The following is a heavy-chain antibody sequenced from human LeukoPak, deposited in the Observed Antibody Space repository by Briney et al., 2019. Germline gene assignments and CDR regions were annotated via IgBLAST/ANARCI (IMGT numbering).Heavy chain of an antibody. CDR1: GFTFSSYS. V-gene: IGHV3-48*02. CDR2: ISNSSNTI. CDR3: ARAVTVVTRGGLVFAY. J-gene: IGHJ4*02. Sequence: GGSLRLSCAASGFTFSSYSMNWVRQAPGKGLEWVSYISNSSNTIYYADSVKGRFTISRDNANNALFLQMNSLRDEDTSVYYCARAVTVVTRGGLVFAYWGEGALVTVSS. D-gene: IGHD2-21*02.